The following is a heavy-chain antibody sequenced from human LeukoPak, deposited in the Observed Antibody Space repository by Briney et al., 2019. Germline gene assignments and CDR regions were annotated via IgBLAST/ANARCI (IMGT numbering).Heavy chain of an antibody. J-gene: IGHJ4*02. V-gene: IGHV3-21*01. D-gene: IGHD3-3*01. CDR2: IGSISNNYK. CDR3: ARGTNWSPLDFDF. CDR1: GFTFSTYN. Sequence: GGSLRLSCEASGFTFSTYNMHWVRQAPGKGLEWVSTIGSISNNYKYYADSVKGRFTISRDSAKNSLYLQMNSLGAEDTAVYFCARGTNWSPLDFDFWGQGTLVTVSP.